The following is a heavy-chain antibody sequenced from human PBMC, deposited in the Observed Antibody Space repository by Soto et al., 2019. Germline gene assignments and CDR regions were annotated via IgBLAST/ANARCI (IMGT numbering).Heavy chain of an antibody. V-gene: IGHV5-10-1*01. CDR1: GYSFAGYW. D-gene: IGHD3-16*01. CDR2: IDPSDSQT. Sequence: PGESRKISCKGSGYSFAGYWITWVRQKPGKGLEWMGRIDPSDSQTYYSPSFRGHVTISATKSITTVFLQWSSLRASDTAMYYCARQIYDSYIGPHLQYYSDSSAQATPVTVS. CDR3: ARQIYDSYIGPHLQYYSDS. J-gene: IGHJ4*02.